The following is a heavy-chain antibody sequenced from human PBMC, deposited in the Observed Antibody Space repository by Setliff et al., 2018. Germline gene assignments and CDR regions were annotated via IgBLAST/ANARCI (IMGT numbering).Heavy chain of an antibody. D-gene: IGHD5-12*01. J-gene: IGHJ4*02. V-gene: IGHV1-2*02. Sequence: GASVKVSCKASGYTFTGYYMHWVRQAPGQGLEWMGWINGNSGVTKYAQKFQGRVTMTSETSISIVYMDLTRLTSDDTAVYYCARQPMDTIMVTFDYWGQGSLVTVSS. CDR3: ARQPMDTIMVTFDY. CDR1: GYTFTGYY. CDR2: INGNSGVT.